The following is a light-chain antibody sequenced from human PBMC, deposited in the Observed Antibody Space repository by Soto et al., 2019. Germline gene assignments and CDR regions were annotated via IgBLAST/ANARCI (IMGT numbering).Light chain of an antibody. CDR2: EVS. Sequence: QSALTQPPSASGSPGQSVTISSTATSSDVGGYNSVSWYQQHPGKDPKLMIYEVSKPPSGVPDRFSGSKSDNTASLNVSRLKDEDEDDYSCRSYAGSPNYVFGTGTKLTVL. CDR3: RSYAGSPNYV. V-gene: IGLV2-8*01. J-gene: IGLJ1*01. CDR1: SSDVGGYNS.